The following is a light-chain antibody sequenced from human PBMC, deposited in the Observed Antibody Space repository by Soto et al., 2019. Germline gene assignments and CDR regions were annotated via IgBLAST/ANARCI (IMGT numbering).Light chain of an antibody. J-gene: IGKJ4*01. CDR1: QSVSSS. V-gene: IGKV3-15*01. Sequence: EIVMTQSPATLSVSPGERATLSCRASQSVSSSLAWYQQKPGQAPRLLIYGASTRATGIPARFSGSGSATEFTLTIGSLQSEDFALYYCQQYRHWPLTFGGGTKVEIK. CDR3: QQYRHWPLT. CDR2: GAS.